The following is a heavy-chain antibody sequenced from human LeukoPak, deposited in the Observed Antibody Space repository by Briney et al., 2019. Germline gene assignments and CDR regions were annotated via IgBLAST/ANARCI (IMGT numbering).Heavy chain of an antibody. V-gene: IGHV4-38-2*01. CDR1: GYSISSGYY. CDR2: IYHSGST. D-gene: IGHD3-22*01. Sequence: PSETLSLTCAASGYSISSGYYWGWIRQPPGKGLEWIGSIYHSGSTYYNPSLKSRVTISVDTSKNQFSLKLSSVTAADTAVYYCARTTYYYDTTLFDWGQGTLVTVSS. J-gene: IGHJ4*02. CDR3: ARTTYYYDTTLFD.